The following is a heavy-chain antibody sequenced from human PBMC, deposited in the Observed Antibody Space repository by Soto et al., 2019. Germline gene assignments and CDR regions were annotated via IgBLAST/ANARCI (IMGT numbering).Heavy chain of an antibody. CDR1: GFSVSRYA. D-gene: IGHD2-21*02. CDR2: MTGSGGDI. Sequence: EVQLLESGGGLVQPGGSLRLSCAASGFSVSRYAMMWVRQPPGKGQERVAGMTGSGGDIRYADPVKGRFTISKDNSKNTLDLQMNSLRAEDTAIYYCAKDAVYGDGLWLAGNWGQGTLVTVSS. V-gene: IGHV3-23*01. CDR3: AKDAVYGDGLWLAGN. J-gene: IGHJ4*02.